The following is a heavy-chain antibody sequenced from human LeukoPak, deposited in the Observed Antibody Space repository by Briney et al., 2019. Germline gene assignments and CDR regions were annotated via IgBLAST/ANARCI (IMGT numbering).Heavy chain of an antibody. CDR1: GGSISSSTYY. CDR2: IYYSGST. D-gene: IGHD3-22*01. V-gene: IGHV4-61*05. J-gene: IGHJ4*02. Sequence: SETLSLTCTVSGGSISSSTYYWSWIRQPPGKGLEWIGYIYYSGSTNYNPSLKSRVTISVDTSKNQFSLKLSSVTAADTAVYYCARHTYYYDSSGVLDNWGQGTLVTVSS. CDR3: ARHTYYYDSSGVLDN.